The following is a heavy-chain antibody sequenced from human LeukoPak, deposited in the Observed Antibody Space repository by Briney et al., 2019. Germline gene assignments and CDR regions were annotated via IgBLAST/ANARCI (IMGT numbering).Heavy chain of an antibody. D-gene: IGHD3-16*01. V-gene: IGHV3-23*01. J-gene: IGHJ6*03. Sequence: GGSLRLSCAASGFTFSIYAMTWVRQAPGKGLEWVSVISASGGSTYYTDSAKGRFTISRDNSKNTLYLQMNSLRAEDTAVYYCARGGRGSSCSYYYMDVWGKGTTVTVSS. CDR3: ARGGRGSSCSYYYMDV. CDR1: GFTFSIYA. CDR2: ISASGGST.